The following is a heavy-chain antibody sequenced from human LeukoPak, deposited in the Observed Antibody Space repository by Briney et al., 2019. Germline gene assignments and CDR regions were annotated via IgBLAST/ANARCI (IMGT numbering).Heavy chain of an antibody. CDR2: IYTSGST. J-gene: IGHJ4*02. CDR1: GGSISSYY. D-gene: IGHD6-19*01. V-gene: IGHV4-4*07. Sequence: SETLSLTCTVSGGSISSYYWSWIRQPAGKGLEWIGRIYTSGSTNYNPSLKSRDTMSVDTSKNHFSLKLTSVTAADTATYYCARETSLAGFASGLGFNYWGQGILVSVSS. CDR3: ARETSLAGFASGLGFNY.